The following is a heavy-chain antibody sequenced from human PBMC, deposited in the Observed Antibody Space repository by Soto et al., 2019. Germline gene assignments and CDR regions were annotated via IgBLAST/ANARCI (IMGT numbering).Heavy chain of an antibody. Sequence: QVQLQESGPGLVKPSETLSLTCTVSGGSISSYYWSWIRQPPGKGLEWIGYIYYSGSTNYNPSLKSRVTISVDTSKNQFSLKLSSVTSADTAVYYCAGPPAAWGQGTLVTVSS. J-gene: IGHJ5*02. CDR3: AGPPAA. V-gene: IGHV4-59*08. CDR1: GGSISSYY. D-gene: IGHD6-19*01. CDR2: IYYSGST.